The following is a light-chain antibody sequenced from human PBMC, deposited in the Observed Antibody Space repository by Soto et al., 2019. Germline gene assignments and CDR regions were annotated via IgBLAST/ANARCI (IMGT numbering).Light chain of an antibody. V-gene: IGKV3-15*01. CDR2: GAS. Sequence: EIVMTQSPATLSVSPGERATLSCRASQSVSSNLAWYQQKPGQAPRLLIYGASTRATGIPARLSGSGSGTEFTLTISSLQSEDFAVYYCQQYNNWPWTFRQGPKVEIK. CDR3: QQYNNWPWT. CDR1: QSVSSN. J-gene: IGKJ1*01.